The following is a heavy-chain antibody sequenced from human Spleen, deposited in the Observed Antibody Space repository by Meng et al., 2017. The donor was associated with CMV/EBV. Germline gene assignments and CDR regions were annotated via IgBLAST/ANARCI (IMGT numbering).Heavy chain of an antibody. CDR1: GYTFSNYG. D-gene: IGHD3-16*01. J-gene: IGHJ5*02. CDR2: IGAYNGDT. V-gene: IGHV1-18*01. Sequence: ASVKVSCKASGYTFSNYGISWVRQAPGQGLEWMGWIGAYNGDTNYAQKYQGRVTMTTDTSTSTAYMELRSLRSDDTAVYYCAKDDTPGYDGFDPWGQGTLVTVSS. CDR3: AKDDTPGYDGFDP.